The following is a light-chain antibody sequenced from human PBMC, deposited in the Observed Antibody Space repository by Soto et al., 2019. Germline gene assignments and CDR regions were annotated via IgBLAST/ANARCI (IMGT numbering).Light chain of an antibody. CDR3: SSYTGSSTPYV. J-gene: IGLJ1*01. CDR2: DVS. V-gene: IGLV2-14*01. Sequence: QSALTQPASVSGSPGQSITISCTGTSNDIGSYNYVSWYQQHPGKAPKLMIYDVSNRPSGVSNRFSGSKSGNTASLTISGLQAEDEADYYCSSYTGSSTPYVFGAGTKLTVL. CDR1: SNDIGSYNY.